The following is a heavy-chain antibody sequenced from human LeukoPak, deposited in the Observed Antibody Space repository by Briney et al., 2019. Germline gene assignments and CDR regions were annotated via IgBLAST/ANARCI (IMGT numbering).Heavy chain of an antibody. V-gene: IGHV1-69*04. J-gene: IGHJ4*02. Sequence: SVKVSCKASGGTFSSYAISWVRQAPGQGLEWMGRIIPILGIANYAQKFQGRVTITADKSTSTAYMELSSLRSEDTAVYYCARDDETSSSWAAPGDYWGQGTLVTVSS. CDR3: ARDDETSSSWAAPGDY. CDR2: IIPILGIA. CDR1: GGTFSSYA. D-gene: IGHD6-13*01.